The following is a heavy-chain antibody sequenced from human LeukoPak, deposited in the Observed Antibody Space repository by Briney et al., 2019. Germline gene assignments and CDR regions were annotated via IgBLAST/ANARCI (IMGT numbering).Heavy chain of an antibody. CDR1: GFTFDDYA. D-gene: IGHD6-13*01. Sequence: GGSLRLSCAASGFTFDDYAMHWVRQAPGKGLEWVSGISWNSGSIGYADSVKGRFTISRDNAKNSLYLQMNSLRAEDMALYYCAKDNRGSSSGAFDIWGQGTMVTVSS. J-gene: IGHJ3*02. V-gene: IGHV3-9*03. CDR3: AKDNRGSSSGAFDI. CDR2: ISWNSGSI.